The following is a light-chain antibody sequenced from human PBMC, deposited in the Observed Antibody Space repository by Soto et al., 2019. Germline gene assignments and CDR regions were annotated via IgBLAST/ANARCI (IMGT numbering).Light chain of an antibody. CDR2: DAS. CDR1: QGLSSY. J-gene: IGKJ4*01. Sequence: DILLTQSPSFLSASVGDRASITCRASQGLSSYLDCYQQKPGKAPKFLIYDASNLQSGVPSRVSGNGSGTEFTLTISSVQPDDFEPYYCQQLTSYSSTFGGGTKVEIK. CDR3: QQLTSYSST. V-gene: IGKV1-9*01.